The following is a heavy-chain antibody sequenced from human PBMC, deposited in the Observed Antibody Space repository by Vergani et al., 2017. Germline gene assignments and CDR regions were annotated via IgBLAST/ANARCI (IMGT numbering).Heavy chain of an antibody. Sequence: QVQLVQSGAEVKKPGASVKVSCKASGYTFTSYYMHWVRQAPGQGLEWMGIINPSGGSTSYAQKFQGRVTMTRDKSKNQFSLKLSSVTAADTAVYYCARMAEHFDYWGQGTLVTVSS. V-gene: IGHV1-46*01. CDR1: GYTFTSYY. CDR3: ARMAEHFDY. J-gene: IGHJ4*02. CDR2: INPSGGST. D-gene: IGHD5-24*01.